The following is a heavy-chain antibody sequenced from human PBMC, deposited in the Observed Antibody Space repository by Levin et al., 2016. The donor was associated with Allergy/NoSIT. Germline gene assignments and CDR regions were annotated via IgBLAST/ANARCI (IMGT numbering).Heavy chain of an antibody. V-gene: IGHV4-31*02. J-gene: IGHJ4*02. Sequence: WIRQPPGKGLEWIGYIYYSGNTYYNPSLKSRVAISVDTSKNQFSLKLSSVTAADTAVYYCARSTYYYDSSGHPAYDSWGQGTLVTVSS. CDR3: ARSTYYYDSSGHPAYDS. CDR2: IYYSGNT. D-gene: IGHD3-22*01.